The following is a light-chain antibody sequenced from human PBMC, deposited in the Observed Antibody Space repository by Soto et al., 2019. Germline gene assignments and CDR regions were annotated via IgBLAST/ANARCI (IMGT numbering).Light chain of an antibody. V-gene: IGKV3-15*01. J-gene: IGKJ1*01. Sequence: ILMTQSPATLSVSPGERATLSCRASQSVSNNLAWYHQKPGQDPRLLIYDASTRATRIPARFSGSGSGTEFTPITSGLQSEDYAVYYCQQYNNWPPWTFGQGTKVEIK. CDR2: DAS. CDR1: QSVSNN. CDR3: QQYNNWPPWT.